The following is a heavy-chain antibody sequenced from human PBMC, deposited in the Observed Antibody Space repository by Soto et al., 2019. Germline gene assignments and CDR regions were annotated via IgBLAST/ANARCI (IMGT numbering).Heavy chain of an antibody. CDR1: GGSISSGGYY. J-gene: IGHJ6*02. CDR3: ARDAQGYYDSSGYLKDYYYYGMDV. V-gene: IGHV4-31*03. CDR2: IYYSGST. D-gene: IGHD3-22*01. Sequence: SSETLSLTCTVSGGSISSGGYYWSWIRQHPGKGLEWVGYIYYSGSTYYNPSLKSRVTISVDTSKNQFSLKLSSVTAADTVVYYCARDAQGYYDSSGYLKDYYYYGMDVWGQGTTVTVSS.